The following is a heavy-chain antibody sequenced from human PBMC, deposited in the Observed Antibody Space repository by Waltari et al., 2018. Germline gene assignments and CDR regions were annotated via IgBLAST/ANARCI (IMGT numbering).Heavy chain of an antibody. J-gene: IGHJ4*02. D-gene: IGHD3-10*01. V-gene: IGHV3-30*19. Sequence: QVQLVESGGGVVQPGMSLRLSCAASGFSLGSFGMHWVRQAPGKGLEWVVLIVFGGGDTFYADSVRGRFTISRDNSKNTLYLDINSLRLDDTAIYYCAKDAFGNTYLDHWGQGTLVTVSS. CDR3: AKDAFGNTYLDH. CDR1: GFSLGSFG. CDR2: IVFGGGDT.